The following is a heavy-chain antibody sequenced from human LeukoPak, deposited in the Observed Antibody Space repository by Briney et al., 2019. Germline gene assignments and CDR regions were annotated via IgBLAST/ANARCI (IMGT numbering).Heavy chain of an antibody. CDR3: ARGNRDFWSGYFDY. J-gene: IGHJ4*02. Sequence: ASVKVSCKASGYTFTSYGISWVRQAPGQGLEWMGWINPNSGGTNYAQKFQGRVTMTRDTSISTAYMELSRLRSDDTAVYYCARGNRDFWSGYFDYWGQGTLVTVSS. CDR2: INPNSGGT. V-gene: IGHV1-2*02. CDR1: GYTFTSYG. D-gene: IGHD3-3*01.